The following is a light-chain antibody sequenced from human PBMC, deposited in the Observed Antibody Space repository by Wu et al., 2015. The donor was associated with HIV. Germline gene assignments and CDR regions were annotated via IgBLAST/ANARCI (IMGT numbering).Light chain of an antibody. CDR1: QEINSW. V-gene: IGKV1-9*01. Sequence: DIQMTQSPSFVSASVGDRVTITCRASQEINSWFAWYQQTPEKAPRLLISATSTLQSGVPSRFSGSRSGTEFTLTINSLQPEDFATYYCQQLNSYPPWTFGQGTKVEIK. J-gene: IGKJ1*01. CDR3: QQLNSYPPWT. CDR2: ATS.